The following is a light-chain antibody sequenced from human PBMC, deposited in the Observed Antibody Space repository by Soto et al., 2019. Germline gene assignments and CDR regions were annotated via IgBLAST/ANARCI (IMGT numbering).Light chain of an antibody. J-gene: IGKJ5*01. CDR1: QDISNY. V-gene: IGKV1-33*01. CDR3: QQYDNLPIT. Sequence: DIQMTQSPSSLSASVGDRVTITCQASQDISNYLTWYQQKAGKAPKLLIYDASNLETGVPSRFSGSGSGTDFTFTITSLQPEDIAVYNCQQYDNLPITFGQGTRLEV. CDR2: DAS.